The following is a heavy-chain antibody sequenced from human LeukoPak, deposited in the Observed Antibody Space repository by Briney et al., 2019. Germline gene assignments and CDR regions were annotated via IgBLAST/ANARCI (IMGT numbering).Heavy chain of an antibody. Sequence: GGSLRLSCAASGFTFSSYAMSWVRQAPGKGLEWVSAISHSGGSTYYADSVRGRFTISRDNSKNTLYLQMNSLTVEDTAVYYCAKDTAREAVADTAFDYWGQGTLVTVSS. V-gene: IGHV3-23*01. CDR1: GFTFSSYA. CDR2: ISHSGGST. D-gene: IGHD6-19*01. CDR3: AKDTAREAVADTAFDY. J-gene: IGHJ4*02.